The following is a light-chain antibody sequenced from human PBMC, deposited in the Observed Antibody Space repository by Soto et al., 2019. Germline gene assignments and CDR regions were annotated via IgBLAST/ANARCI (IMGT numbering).Light chain of an antibody. CDR3: MQGTHWPPYS. J-gene: IGKJ2*03. V-gene: IGKV2-30*01. Sequence: VVLTQSPLSLPVTLGQPASISCRSSQSLVYRDGNAYLNWFQQRPGQSPRPLIYKVSDRDSGDPDRFSGRGQGPDFTLKIRRVEAEDVGGYYCMQGTHWPPYSLGQGTKLEIK. CDR1: QSLVYRDGNAY. CDR2: KVS.